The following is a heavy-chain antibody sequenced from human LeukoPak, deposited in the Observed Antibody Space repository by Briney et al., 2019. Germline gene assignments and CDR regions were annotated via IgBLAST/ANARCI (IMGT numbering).Heavy chain of an antibody. Sequence: GESLKISCKGSGYSFTSYWIGWGRQMPGKGLEWMGIIYPGDSDTRYSPSFQGQVTISADKSISTAYLQWSSLKASDTAMYYCARRGCSSTSCYSTEDAFDIWGQGTMVTVSS. V-gene: IGHV5-51*01. CDR1: GYSFTSYW. CDR3: ARRGCSSTSCYSTEDAFDI. CDR2: IYPGDSDT. D-gene: IGHD2-2*01. J-gene: IGHJ3*02.